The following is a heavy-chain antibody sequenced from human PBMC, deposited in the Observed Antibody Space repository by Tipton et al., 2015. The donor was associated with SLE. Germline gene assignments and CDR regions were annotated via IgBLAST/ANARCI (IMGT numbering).Heavy chain of an antibody. CDR1: GFTFSSYG. CDR2: ISGSGGSP. V-gene: IGHV3-23*01. CDR3: AKEVRGVRLAAPLY. Sequence: SLRLSCAASGFTFSSYGMSWVRQAPGKGLEWVSTISGSGGSPYYADSVKGRFTISRDNSKNTLYLQMSNLRAGDTALYYCAKEVRGVRLAAPLYWGQGTLVTVSS. D-gene: IGHD2-15*01. J-gene: IGHJ4*02.